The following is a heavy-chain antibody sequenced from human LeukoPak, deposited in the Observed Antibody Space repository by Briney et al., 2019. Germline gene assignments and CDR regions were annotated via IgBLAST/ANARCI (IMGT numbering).Heavy chain of an antibody. CDR1: GGSISSGGYY. D-gene: IGHD3-10*01. J-gene: IGHJ6*03. CDR3: ARSRYASGSYYKPYYYMDV. CDR2: IYYSGST. V-gene: IGHV4-31*03. Sequence: SETLSLTCTVSGGSISSGGYYWSWIRQHPGKGLEWIGYIYYSGSTYYNPSLKSRVTISVDTSKNQYSLTLSSVTAADTAVYYCARSRYASGSYYKPYYYMDVWGKGTTVTVSS.